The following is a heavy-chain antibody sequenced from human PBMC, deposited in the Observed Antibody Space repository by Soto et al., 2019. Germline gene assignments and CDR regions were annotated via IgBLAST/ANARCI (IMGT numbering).Heavy chain of an antibody. J-gene: IGHJ5*02. D-gene: IGHD1-26*01. CDR2: IYYSGST. CDR1: GGSISSYY. V-gene: IGHV4-59*01. CDR3: ARGLYSGSYWFDP. Sequence: QVQLQESGPGLVKPSETLSLTCTVSGGSISSYYWSWIRQPPGKGLEWIEYIYYSGSTNYNPSLKSRVTISVDTSKNQFSLKLSSVTAADTAVYYCARGLYSGSYWFDPWGQGTLVTVSS.